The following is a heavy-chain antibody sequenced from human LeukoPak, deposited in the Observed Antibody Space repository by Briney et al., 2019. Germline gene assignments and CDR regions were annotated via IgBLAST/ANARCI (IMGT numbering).Heavy chain of an antibody. J-gene: IGHJ4*02. V-gene: IGHV1-2*02. CDR3: ARDDLGYCNGGSCYSLYDY. CDR2: INPNSGGT. D-gene: IGHD2-15*01. Sequence: GASVKVSCKASGYTFTGYYMHWVRQAPGQGLEWMGWINPNSGGTNYAQKFQGRVTMTRDTSISTAYMELSRLRSDDTAVYYCARDDLGYCNGGSCYSLYDYWGQGTLVTVSS. CDR1: GYTFTGYY.